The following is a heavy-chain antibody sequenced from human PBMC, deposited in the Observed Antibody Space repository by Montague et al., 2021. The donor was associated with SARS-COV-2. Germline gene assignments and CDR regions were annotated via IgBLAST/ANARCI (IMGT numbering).Heavy chain of an antibody. J-gene: IGHJ3*01. V-gene: IGHV4-59*01. D-gene: IGHD3-22*01. Sequence: SETLSLTCTVSGATISSDYWSWIRQSPGKGLEWIGYMSYSGSATXXPSXXXRVAISRDTSKNQFSLTLVPATAADTAIYYCARTSDPSNFDSTGYYGALDVWGQGTTVIVSS. CDR1: GATISSDY. CDR3: ARTSDPSNFDSTGYYGALDV. CDR2: MSYSGSA.